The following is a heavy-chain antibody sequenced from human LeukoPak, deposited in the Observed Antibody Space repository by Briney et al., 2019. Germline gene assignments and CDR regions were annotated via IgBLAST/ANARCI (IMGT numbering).Heavy chain of an antibody. CDR3: AKTENYDILTGPFDY. Sequence: GGSLRLSCAASGFTFDTHAMSWVRQAPGKGLEWISTMSGHGHNVYYADTVKGRFTISRDNSKDTLYLQMNSLRAEDTAVYYCAKTENYDILTGPFDYRGQGTLVTVSS. J-gene: IGHJ4*02. V-gene: IGHV3-23*01. CDR1: GFTFDTHA. CDR2: MSGHGHNV. D-gene: IGHD3-9*01.